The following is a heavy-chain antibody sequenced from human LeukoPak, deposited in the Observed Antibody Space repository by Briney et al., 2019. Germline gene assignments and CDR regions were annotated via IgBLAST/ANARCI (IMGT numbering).Heavy chain of an antibody. CDR3: ARAIVGSHRGWFGP. D-gene: IGHD1-26*01. V-gene: IGHV4-59*01. J-gene: IGHJ5*02. CDR2: IYYSGST. Sequence: SETLSLTCAVYGGSFSSYYWSWIRQPPGKGLEWIGYIYYSGSTNYNPSLKSRVTISVDTSKNQFSLKLSSVTAADTAVYYCARAIVGSHRGWFGPWGQGTLVTVSS. CDR1: GGSFSSYY.